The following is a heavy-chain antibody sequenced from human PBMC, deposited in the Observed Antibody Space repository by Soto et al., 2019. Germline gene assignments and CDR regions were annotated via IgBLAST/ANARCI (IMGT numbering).Heavy chain of an antibody. J-gene: IGHJ4*02. CDR2: ISSSSSYI. CDR1: GFTFSSYS. D-gene: IGHD2-21*02. Sequence: ESGGGLVKPGGSLRLSCAASGFTFSSYSMNWVRQAPGKGLEWVSSISSSSSYIYYADSVKGRFTISRDNAKNSLYLQMNSLRAEDTAVYYCAGGTVVTKAIDYWGQGTLVTVSS. CDR3: AGGTVVTKAIDY. V-gene: IGHV3-21*01.